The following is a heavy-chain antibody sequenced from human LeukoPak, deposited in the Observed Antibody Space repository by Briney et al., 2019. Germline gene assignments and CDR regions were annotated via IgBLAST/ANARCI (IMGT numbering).Heavy chain of an antibody. CDR2: SSGSGAST. CDR1: GFTFINYA. CDR3: AKIYPLVGATYDY. Sequence: GGSLRLSCVGSGFTFINYAMTWVRHSPARGLEYVSSSSGSGASTHYADSVKGRFTISRDNSKNTLYLQMNSLRAEDTAVYYCAKIYPLVGATYDYWGQGTLVTVSS. D-gene: IGHD1-26*01. V-gene: IGHV3-23*01. J-gene: IGHJ4*02.